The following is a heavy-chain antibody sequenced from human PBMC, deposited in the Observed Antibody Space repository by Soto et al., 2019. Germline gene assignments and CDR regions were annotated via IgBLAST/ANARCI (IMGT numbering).Heavy chain of an antibody. Sequence: QVQLVESGGGVVQPGRSLRLSCAASGFTLSSYGMHWVRQAPGKGLEWVAVISFHGSNEYYADSVKGRFTISRDNSKNTLYLQMNSLGADDTAVYYCAKQGSPGVGDIPYYFDYWCQGTRVTVSS. CDR1: GFTLSSYG. CDR2: ISFHGSNE. D-gene: IGHD1-26*01. J-gene: IGHJ4*02. CDR3: AKQGSPGVGDIPYYFDY. V-gene: IGHV3-30*18.